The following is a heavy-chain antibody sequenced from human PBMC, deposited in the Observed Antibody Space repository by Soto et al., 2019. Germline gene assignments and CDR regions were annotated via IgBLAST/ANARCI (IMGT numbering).Heavy chain of an antibody. V-gene: IGHV3-53*01. CDR1: GFTVSGKKY. CDR2: LYDLDGT. J-gene: IGHJ3*02. Sequence: PGGSLRLSCEAFGFTVSGKKYVAWGRQAPGKGLEWVSALYDLDGTYYADSVKGRFTTSSDSSRTTVYLQMNSLRPDDTAVYSCATWHLQEHAYDIWGQGTMVTVSS. CDR3: ATWHLQEHAYDI. D-gene: IGHD1-1*01.